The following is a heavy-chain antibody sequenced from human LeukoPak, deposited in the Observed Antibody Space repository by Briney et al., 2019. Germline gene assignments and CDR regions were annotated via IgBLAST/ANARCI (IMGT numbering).Heavy chain of an antibody. J-gene: IGHJ4*02. CDR1: GFTFSNYS. CDR3: ARELGVAAAAPI. V-gene: IGHV3-21*01. Sequence: GGSLRLSCAASGFTFSNYSMNWVRQAPGKGLEWVSSISSSSSYIYYADSVKGRFTISRDNAKNSLYLQMNSLRAEDTAVYYCARELGVAAAAPIWGQGTLVTVSS. CDR2: ISSSSSYI. D-gene: IGHD6-25*01.